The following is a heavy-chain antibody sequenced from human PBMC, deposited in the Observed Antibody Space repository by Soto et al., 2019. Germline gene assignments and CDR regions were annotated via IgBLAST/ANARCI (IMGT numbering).Heavy chain of an antibody. CDR1: GSTFSSYC. J-gene: IGHJ4*02. CDR2: IWYDGSNK. CDR3: ARAERLETRKSYFDY. D-gene: IGHD1-1*01. Sequence: XECLRLSCAASGSTFSSYCEHWVRQATGKGLEWVAVIWYDGSNKYYADSVKGRFTISRDNSKNTLYLQMNSLRAEDTAVYYCARAERLETRKSYFDYWGQGTLVTVSS. V-gene: IGHV3-33*01.